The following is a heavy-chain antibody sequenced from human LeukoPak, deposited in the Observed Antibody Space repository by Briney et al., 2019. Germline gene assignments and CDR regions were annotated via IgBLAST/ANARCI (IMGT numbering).Heavy chain of an antibody. CDR1: GGSISSGSYY. CDR2: IYTSGST. J-gene: IGHJ2*01. V-gene: IGHV4-61*02. D-gene: IGHD2-2*02. Sequence: SETLSLTCTVSGGSISSGSYYWSWIRQPAGKGLEWIGRIYTSGSTNYNPSLKSRVTISVDTSKNQFSLKLSSVTAADTAVYYCARVRYYSSTSCYKAYWYFDLWGRGTLVTVSS. CDR3: ARVRYYSSTSCYKAYWYFDL.